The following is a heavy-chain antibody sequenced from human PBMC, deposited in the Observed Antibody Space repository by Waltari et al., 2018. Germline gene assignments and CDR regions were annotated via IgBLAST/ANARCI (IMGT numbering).Heavy chain of an antibody. J-gene: IGHJ3*02. CDR1: GGSISRGGYT. V-gene: IGHV4-31*03. CDR3: ARETLGGQYRHYAFDI. Sequence: QVQLQESGPGLVKPAQTLSLTRTVSGGSISRGGYTCISIRPHPGTGLEWIGYIYYIGSTYYNPPLKSRVTISVDTSKNQFSLKLSSVTAADTAVYYCARETLGGQYRHYAFDIWGQGTMVTVSS. D-gene: IGHD3-10*01. CDR2: IYYIGST.